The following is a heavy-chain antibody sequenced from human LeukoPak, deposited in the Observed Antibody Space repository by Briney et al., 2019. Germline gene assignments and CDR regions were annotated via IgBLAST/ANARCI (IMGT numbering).Heavy chain of an antibody. CDR3: ASSSSSGWTFDY. V-gene: IGHV4-4*07. J-gene: IGHJ4*02. CDR1: GGSISTFY. D-gene: IGHD6-19*01. Sequence: PSETLSLTCTVSGGSISTFYWSWIRQPAGKGLKWIGRIYTSGSTNYNPSLKSRVTISVDTSKNQFSLKLSSVTAADTAVYYCASSSSSGWTFDYRGQGTLVTVSS. CDR2: IYTSGST.